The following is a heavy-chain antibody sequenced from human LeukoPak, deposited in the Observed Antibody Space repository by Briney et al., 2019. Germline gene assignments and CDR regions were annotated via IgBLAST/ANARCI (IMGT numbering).Heavy chain of an antibody. V-gene: IGHV3-30*02. CDR3: AKDRIAVAGTRIDY. D-gene: IGHD6-19*01. Sequence: GGSLRLSCAASGFTFSNYGMHWVRQAPGKGLEWVAFIQYDGRNTYYADSVKGRFTISRDNSKNTLYLQMNSLRAEDTAVYYCAKDRIAVAGTRIDYWGQGTLVTVSS. J-gene: IGHJ4*02. CDR1: GFTFSNYG. CDR2: IQYDGRNT.